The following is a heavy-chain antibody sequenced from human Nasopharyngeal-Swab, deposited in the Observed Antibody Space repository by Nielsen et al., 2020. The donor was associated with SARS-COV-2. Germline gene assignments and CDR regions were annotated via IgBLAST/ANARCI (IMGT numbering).Heavy chain of an antibody. CDR2: ISYDGSNK. Sequence: GESLKISCAASGFTFSSYAMHWVRQGPGKGLEWVALISYDGSNKYYADSVKGRFTISRDNAKNSLYLQMNSLRAEDTAVYYCARVMGVSTSAFDIWGQGTMVTVSS. V-gene: IGHV3-30-3*01. D-gene: IGHD3-16*01. CDR3: ARVMGVSTSAFDI. J-gene: IGHJ3*02. CDR1: GFTFSSYA.